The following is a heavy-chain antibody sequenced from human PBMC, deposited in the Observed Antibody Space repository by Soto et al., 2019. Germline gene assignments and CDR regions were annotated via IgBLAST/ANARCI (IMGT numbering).Heavy chain of an antibody. CDR1: GGSISSGGYY. J-gene: IGHJ4*02. CDR2: IYYGGST. CDR3: ARSLELGSPFFDY. D-gene: IGHD1-7*01. Sequence: SETLSLTCTVSGGSISSGGYYWSWIRQHPGKGLEWIGYIYYGGSTYYNPSLKSRVTISVDTSKNQFSLKLSSVTAADTAVYYCARSLELGSPFFDYWGQGTLVTVSS. V-gene: IGHV4-31*03.